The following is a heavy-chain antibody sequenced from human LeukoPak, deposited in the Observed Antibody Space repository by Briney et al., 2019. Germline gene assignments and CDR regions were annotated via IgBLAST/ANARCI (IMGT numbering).Heavy chain of an antibody. CDR1: GFTFSNYW. CDR3: AKRGVVIRVILVGFHKEAYYFDS. Sequence: GGSLRLSCAASGFTFSNYWVHWVRQAPGKGLVWVSRINRDGSTTKYADSVKGRFTISRDNSNNTLYLQMNSLRAEDTAVYFCAKRGVVIRVILVGFHKEAYYFDSWGQGALVTVSS. J-gene: IGHJ4*02. D-gene: IGHD3-22*01. CDR2: INRDGSTT. V-gene: IGHV3-74*03.